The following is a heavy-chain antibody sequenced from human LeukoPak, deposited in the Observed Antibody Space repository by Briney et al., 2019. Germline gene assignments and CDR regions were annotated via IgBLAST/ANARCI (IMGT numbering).Heavy chain of an antibody. D-gene: IGHD2-15*01. V-gene: IGHV3-21*01. Sequence: GGSLRLSCAASGFTFSSYAMNWVRQAPGKGLEWVSSISSSSSYIYYADSLKGRFTISRHNAKKSVYLQMNSLRAEDTAVYYCARGALDAATPFDSWGQGTLVTVSS. CDR1: GFTFSSYA. J-gene: IGHJ5*01. CDR2: ISSSSSYI. CDR3: ARGALDAATPFDS.